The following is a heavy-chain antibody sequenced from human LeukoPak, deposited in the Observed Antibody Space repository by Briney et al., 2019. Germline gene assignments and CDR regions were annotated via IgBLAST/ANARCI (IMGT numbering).Heavy chain of an antibody. V-gene: IGHV3-23*01. D-gene: IGHD2-15*01. Sequence: GSLRLSCAASGFTFSNYRMNWVRQAPGKGLEWVSSIEYSDTGGHYADSVQGRLTISKDNPKNTLYLQLNSLRAEEPAIYYCPRKRGWYGISWRQGTLVTVSS. CDR1: GFTFSNYR. CDR2: IEYSDTGG. CDR3: PRKRGWYGIS. J-gene: IGHJ4*02.